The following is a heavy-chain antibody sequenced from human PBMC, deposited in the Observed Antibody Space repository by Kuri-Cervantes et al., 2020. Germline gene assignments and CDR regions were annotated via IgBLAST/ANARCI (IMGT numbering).Heavy chain of an antibody. Sequence: GESLKISCAASGSTFSRYSMNWVRQAPGKGLEWVSSISSSSSYIYYADSVKGRFTISRDNAKNSLYLQMNSLRTEDTALYYCAKGGGVEYSSSSLFDYWGQGTLVTVSS. CDR3: AKGGGVEYSSSSLFDY. D-gene: IGHD6-6*01. CDR1: GSTFSRYS. J-gene: IGHJ4*02. V-gene: IGHV3-21*04. CDR2: ISSSSSYI.